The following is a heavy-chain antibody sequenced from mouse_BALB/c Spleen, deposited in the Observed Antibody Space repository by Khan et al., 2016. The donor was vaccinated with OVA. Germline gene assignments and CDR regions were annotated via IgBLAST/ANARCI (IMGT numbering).Heavy chain of an antibody. V-gene: IGHV5-17*02. J-gene: IGHJ1*01. D-gene: IGHD1-1*02. Sequence: EVELVESGGGLVQPEGSRKLSCAASGFTFSSFGMHWVRQAPEKGLEWVAYISSGSNTIHYADTVKGRFTISRDNPKNTLFLQMTSLRSEDTAMYYCVREDYGHWYFDVWGAGTTVTVSS. CDR1: GFTFSSFG. CDR3: VREDYGHWYFDV. CDR2: ISSGSNTI.